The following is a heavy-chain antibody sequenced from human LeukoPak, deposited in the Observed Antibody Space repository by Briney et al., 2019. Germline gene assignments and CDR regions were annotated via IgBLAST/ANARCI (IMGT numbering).Heavy chain of an antibody. D-gene: IGHD3-10*01. Sequence: GGSLRLSCVASGFSLSNCWMGWVRQAPGKGLEWVANIKQDGSEKYYVDSVKGRFTISRDNAKNSLYLQMNSLSAEDTAVYYCAGVRDASGSYYPYWGQGTLVTVSS. CDR1: GFSLSNCW. J-gene: IGHJ4*02. V-gene: IGHV3-7*04. CDR3: AGVRDASGSYYPY. CDR2: IKQDGSEK.